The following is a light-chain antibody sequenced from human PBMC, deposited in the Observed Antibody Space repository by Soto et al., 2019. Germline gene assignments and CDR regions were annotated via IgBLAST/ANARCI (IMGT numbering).Light chain of an antibody. Sequence: EIMMTQSPGTLSVSPGEGATLSCTASKSVNLNLSWYHQKPGQHPRLLPYGASTRATGIPVRFLGSGSGTEFTLTICSLQSVYSAVYYCPLYNSWPRGTFGPGTKVEIK. CDR2: GAS. CDR3: PLYNSWPRGT. J-gene: IGKJ3*01. V-gene: IGKV3-15*01. CDR1: KSVNLN.